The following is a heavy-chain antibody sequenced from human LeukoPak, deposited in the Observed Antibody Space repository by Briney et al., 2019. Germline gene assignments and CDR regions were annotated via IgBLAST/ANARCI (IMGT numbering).Heavy chain of an antibody. CDR1: GGSFSGYY. CDR2: INHSGST. CDR3: ARLVSTSKFDY. V-gene: IGHV4-34*01. Sequence: SETLSLTCAVYGGSFSGYYWSWIRQPPGKGLEWIGEINHSGSTNYNPSLKSRVTISVDTSKNQFSLKLSSVTAADTAVYYCARLVSTSKFDYWGQGTLVTVSS. D-gene: IGHD2-8*02. J-gene: IGHJ4*02.